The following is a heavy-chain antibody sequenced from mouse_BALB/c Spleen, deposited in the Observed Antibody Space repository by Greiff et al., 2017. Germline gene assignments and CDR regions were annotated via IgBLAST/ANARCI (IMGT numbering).Heavy chain of an antibody. J-gene: IGHJ3*01. CDR1: GFSFTAYY. CDR2: IRNKANGYTT. Sequence: EVKLVESGGGLVQPGGSLRLSCASSGFSFTAYYMSWVRQPLGKALEWLGFIRNKANGYTTEYSASVKGRFTISRDNSQSILYIQMNTLRAEDSATYYCARDIGYGNLAWFAYWGQGTLVTVSA. V-gene: IGHV7-3*02. CDR3: ARDIGYGNLAWFAY. D-gene: IGHD2-10*02.